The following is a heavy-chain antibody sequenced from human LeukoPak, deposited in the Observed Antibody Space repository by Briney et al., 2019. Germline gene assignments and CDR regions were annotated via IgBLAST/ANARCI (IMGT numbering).Heavy chain of an antibody. CDR3: ARASRSSGRYGRACYFYYMDV. CDR2: ISRNGGST. CDR1: GFSFDDYG. V-gene: IGHV3-20*04. Sequence: PGGSLRLSCAISGFSFDDYGMSWVRQAPGKGLEWVSGISRNGGSTGYADSVKGRFTISRDNAKNSLYLQMNSLRGDDTALYYCARASRSSGRYGRACYFYYMDVWGKGTTVTVSS. J-gene: IGHJ6*03. D-gene: IGHD2-2*01.